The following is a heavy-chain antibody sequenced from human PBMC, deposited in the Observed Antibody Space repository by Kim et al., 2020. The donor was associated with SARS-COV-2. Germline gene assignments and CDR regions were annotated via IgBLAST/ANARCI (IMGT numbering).Heavy chain of an antibody. CDR2: DGGTT. J-gene: IGHJ4*02. CDR3: TTGWGF. Sequence: DGGTTDYAAPVKGRFTISRDDSKATLYLQMNSLKTEDTAVYYCTTGWGFWGQGTLVTVSS. D-gene: IGHD3-16*01. V-gene: IGHV3-15*01.